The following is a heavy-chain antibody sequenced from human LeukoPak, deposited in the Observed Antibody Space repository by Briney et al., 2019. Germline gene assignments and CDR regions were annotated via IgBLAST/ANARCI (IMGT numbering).Heavy chain of an antibody. CDR3: ARVSGYDILTHLDY. CDR2: ISAYNGNT. J-gene: IGHJ4*02. Sequence: GAPVKVSCKASGYTFTSYGISWVRQAPGQGLEWMGWISAYNGNTNYAQNLQGRVTMTTDTSTSTAYMELRSLRSDDTAVYYCARVSGYDILTHLDYWGQGTLVTVSS. V-gene: IGHV1-18*01. CDR1: GYTFTSYG. D-gene: IGHD3-9*01.